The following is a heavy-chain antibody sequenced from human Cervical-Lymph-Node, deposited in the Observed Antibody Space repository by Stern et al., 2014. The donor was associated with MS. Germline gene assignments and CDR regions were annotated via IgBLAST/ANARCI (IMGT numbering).Heavy chain of an antibody. CDR3: ARDGSWSPLDY. CDR2: VSTTGNI. D-gene: IGHD6-13*01. V-gene: IGHV4-4*07. Sequence: QVQLQESGPRQVKTAETLSLTCSVSRGSISTYYWSWIRQPAGKGLEWIGRVSTTGNIGYNPSLKNRVTMSVDPSKNWFSLQLKSVTAADTAMYFCARDGSWSPLDYWGQGILVTVS. CDR1: RGSISTYY. J-gene: IGHJ4*02.